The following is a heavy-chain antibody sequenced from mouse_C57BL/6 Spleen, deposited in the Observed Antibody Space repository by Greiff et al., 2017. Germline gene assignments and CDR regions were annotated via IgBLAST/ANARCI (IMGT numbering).Heavy chain of an antibody. D-gene: IGHD1-1*01. Sequence: VQLQQSGAELMKPGASVKLSCKATGYTFTGYWIEWVKQRPGHGLEWIGEILPGSGSTNYNEKFKGKATFTADTSSNTAYMQLSSLTTEDSAIYYCARTGDYYGSSLYYYAMDYWGQGTSVTVSS. CDR1: GYTFTGYW. J-gene: IGHJ4*01. CDR2: ILPGSGST. V-gene: IGHV1-9*01. CDR3: ARTGDYYGSSLYYYAMDY.